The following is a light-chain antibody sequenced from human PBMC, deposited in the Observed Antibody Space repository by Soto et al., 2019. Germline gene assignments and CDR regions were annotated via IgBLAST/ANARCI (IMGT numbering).Light chain of an antibody. Sequence: DIQITQSPSTLSSSVLERFTITCRASQSISSWLAWYQQIPGGAPKLLIYKASILESGVPSRFSGSGSGTEFTLTITSLQPEDFATYYCQQYDMFGPGTKVDIK. CDR3: QQYDM. CDR1: QSISSW. V-gene: IGKV1-5*03. CDR2: KAS. J-gene: IGKJ1*01.